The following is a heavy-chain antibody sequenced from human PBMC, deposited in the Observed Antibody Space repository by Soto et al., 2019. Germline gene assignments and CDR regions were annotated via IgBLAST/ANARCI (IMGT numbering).Heavy chain of an antibody. J-gene: IGHJ3*02. D-gene: IGHD2-2*01. CDR3: AALRGHEDCSSTSCPVDAFDI. Sequence: ASVKVSCKASGFTFTSSAVQWVRQARGQRLEWIGWIVVGSGNTNYAQKFQERVTITRDMSTSTAYMELSSLRSEDTAVYYCAALRGHEDCSSTSCPVDAFDIWGQGTMVTVSS. V-gene: IGHV1-58*01. CDR2: IVVGSGNT. CDR1: GFTFTSSA.